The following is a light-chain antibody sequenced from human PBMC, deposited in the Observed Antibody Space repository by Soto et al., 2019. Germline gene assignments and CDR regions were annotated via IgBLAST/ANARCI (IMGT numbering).Light chain of an antibody. CDR1: SSDVGGYNY. CDR2: EVS. Sequence: QSALTQPASLSGSPGQAITISCTGTSSDVGGYNYVSWYQQHPGKAPKLLIYEVSNRPSGVSNRFSGSKSGNTASLTISGLQAEDEADYYCSSYTSSSTPYVFGTGNKVTVL. J-gene: IGLJ1*01. V-gene: IGLV2-14*01. CDR3: SSYTSSSTPYV.